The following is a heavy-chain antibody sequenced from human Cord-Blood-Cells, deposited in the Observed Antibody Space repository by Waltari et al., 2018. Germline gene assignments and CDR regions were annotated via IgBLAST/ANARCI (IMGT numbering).Heavy chain of an antibody. V-gene: IGHV1-24*01. CDR2: FDPEDGET. J-gene: IGHJ4*02. CDR1: GYTLTELS. D-gene: IGHD6-19*01. CDR3: ATGIFEVAGFDY. Sequence: QVQLVQSGAEVKKPGASVKVSCKVSGYTLTELSMHWVRQAPGKGREWMGGFDPEDGETIYAHKFQGRVTMTEDTSTDTAYMELSSLRSEDTAVYYCATGIFEVAGFDYWGQGTLVTVSS.